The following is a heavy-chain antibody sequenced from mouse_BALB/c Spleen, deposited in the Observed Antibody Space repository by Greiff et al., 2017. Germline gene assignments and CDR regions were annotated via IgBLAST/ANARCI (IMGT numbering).Heavy chain of an antibody. CDR3: AREGVRGNFDY. D-gene: IGHD2-14*01. J-gene: IGHJ2*01. V-gene: IGHV5-9-4*01. CDR1: GFTFSSYA. CDR2: ISSGGSYT. Sequence: EVQLQQSGGGLVKPGGSLKLSCAASGFTFSSYAMSWVRQSPEKRLEWVAEISSGGSYTYYPDTVTGRFTISRDNAKNTLYLEMSSLRSEDTAMYYCAREGVRGNFDYWGQGTTLTVSS.